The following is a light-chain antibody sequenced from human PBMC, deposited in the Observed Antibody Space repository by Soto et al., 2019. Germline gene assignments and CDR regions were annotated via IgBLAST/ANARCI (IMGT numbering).Light chain of an antibody. CDR2: GAS. J-gene: IGKJ1*01. CDR1: QSVSNNY. CDR3: QQYGSSGT. V-gene: IGKV3-20*01. Sequence: EIVFGPSPGTLSPSPGERATLSCRASQSVSNNYLAWYQQKPGQAPRLLIYGASNRATGIPDRFSGSGSGTDFTLTISRLEPEDFAVYYCQQYGSSGTFGQGTKVDIK.